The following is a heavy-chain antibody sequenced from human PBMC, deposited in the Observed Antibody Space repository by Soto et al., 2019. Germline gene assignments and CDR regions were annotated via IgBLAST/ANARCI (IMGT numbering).Heavy chain of an antibody. Sequence: GGSLRLSCAASGFTFSSYSMNWVRQAPGKGLELVSYISSSSSSIYYADSVKGRFTISRDNAKNSLYLQMNSLRDEDTAVYYCARDREAVAAFPYYYYYGMDVWGQGTTVTVSS. CDR3: ARDREAVAAFPYYYYYGMDV. CDR2: ISSSSSSI. V-gene: IGHV3-48*02. D-gene: IGHD6-19*01. J-gene: IGHJ6*02. CDR1: GFTFSSYS.